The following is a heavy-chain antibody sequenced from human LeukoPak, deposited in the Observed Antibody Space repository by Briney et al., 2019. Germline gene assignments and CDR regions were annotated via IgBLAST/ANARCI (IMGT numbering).Heavy chain of an antibody. D-gene: IGHD4-23*01. V-gene: IGHV3-23*01. Sequence: PGGSLRLSCAASGFTFSNYDMSWVRQAPGKRLEWVSTISNSGGDTYYADSVKGRFTISRDNSKNTLYLQMNSLRAEDTAVFFCAEGGGGNFYQVWGQGTMVTVSS. CDR1: GFTFSNYD. CDR2: ISNSGGDT. J-gene: IGHJ3*01. CDR3: AEGGGGNFYQV.